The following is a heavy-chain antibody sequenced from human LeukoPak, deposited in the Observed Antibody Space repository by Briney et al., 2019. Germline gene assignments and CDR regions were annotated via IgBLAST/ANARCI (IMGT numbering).Heavy chain of an antibody. CDR2: ISGSGGST. CDR3: ASGYYDRSDYFDY. J-gene: IGHJ4*02. V-gene: IGHV3-23*01. D-gene: IGHD3-22*01. CDR1: GFTFSSYG. Sequence: PGGSLRLSCAASGFTFSSYGMSWVRQAPGKGLEWVSAISGSGGSTYYADSVRGRFTISRDNAKNSLYLQMNSLRAEDTAVYYCASGYYDRSDYFDYWGQGTLVTVSS.